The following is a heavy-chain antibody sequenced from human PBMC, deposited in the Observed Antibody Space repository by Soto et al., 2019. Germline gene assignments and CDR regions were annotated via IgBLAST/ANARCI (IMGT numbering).Heavy chain of an antibody. CDR1: GFTFSSYG. CDR3: AKVSSGYYYCYYGMDV. J-gene: IGHJ6*02. CDR2: ISYDGSNK. V-gene: IGHV3-30*18. D-gene: IGHD3-3*01. Sequence: PGGSLRLSCAASGFTFSSYGMHWVRQAPGKGLEWVAVISYDGSNKYYADSVKGRFTISRDNSKNTLYLQMNSLRAEDTAVYYCAKVSSGYYYCYYGMDVWGQGTTVTVSS.